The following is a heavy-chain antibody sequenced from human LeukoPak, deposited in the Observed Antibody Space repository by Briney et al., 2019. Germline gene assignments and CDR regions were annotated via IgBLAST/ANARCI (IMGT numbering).Heavy chain of an antibody. J-gene: IGHJ3*02. Sequence: GGSLRLSCAASGFTFSSYDMHWVRQATGKGLEWVSAIGTAGDTYYPGSVKGRFTISRENAKNSLYLQMNSLRAGDTAVYYCARYSNYEDAFDIWGQGTMVTVSS. CDR3: ARYSNYEDAFDI. CDR2: IGTAGDT. V-gene: IGHV3-13*01. D-gene: IGHD4-11*01. CDR1: GFTFSSYD.